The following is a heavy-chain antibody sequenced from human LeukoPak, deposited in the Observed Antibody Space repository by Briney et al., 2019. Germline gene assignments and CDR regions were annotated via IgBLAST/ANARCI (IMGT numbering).Heavy chain of an antibody. V-gene: IGHV4-34*01. CDR2: INHSGST. D-gene: IGHD6-13*01. CDR3: ARGGIGSSSLIDY. Sequence: SETLSLTCAVYGGSFSGYQWSWIRQPPGKGLEWIGEINHSGSTNYNSSLKSRVTISVDTSKNQFSLKLSSVTAADTAVYYCARGGIGSSSLIDYWGQGTLVTVSS. CDR1: GGSFSGYQ. J-gene: IGHJ4*02.